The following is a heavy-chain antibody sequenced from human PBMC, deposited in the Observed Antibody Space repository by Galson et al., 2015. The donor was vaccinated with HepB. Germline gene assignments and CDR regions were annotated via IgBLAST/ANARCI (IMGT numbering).Heavy chain of an antibody. Sequence: SVKVSCKAAGYTFTSNGISWVRQAPGPRLDWVGWSSANSGRLAYAWRPLGRLTLTTDTSTSTAYMEQRSLRSDDTAIYYCARDRSHSLDFWGQGTLVTVSS. CDR1: GYTFTSNG. V-gene: IGHV1-18*04. J-gene: IGHJ4*02. CDR2: SSANSGRL. D-gene: IGHD2-15*01. CDR3: ARDRSHSLDF.